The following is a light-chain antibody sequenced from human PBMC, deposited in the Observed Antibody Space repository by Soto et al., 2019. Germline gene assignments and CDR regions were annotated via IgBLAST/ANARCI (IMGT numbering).Light chain of an antibody. CDR2: GAS. J-gene: IGKJ1*01. CDR1: QGVSSGY. Sequence: VWTESPGTLCFSLWGRATLSCRASQGVSSGYLAWYQQNPGQAPRLLIHGASSRTTGIPDRFSDSGSGTDFTLSISRLEPEDFAVYYCQQYGRSGTFGQGTKVDIK. CDR3: QQYGRSGT. V-gene: IGKV3-20*01.